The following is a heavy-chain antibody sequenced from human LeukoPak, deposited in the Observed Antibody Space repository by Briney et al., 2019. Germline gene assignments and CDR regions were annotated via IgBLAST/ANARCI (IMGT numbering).Heavy chain of an antibody. Sequence: SGTLSLTCTVSGVSISPSYWSWIRQPPGKGLEWIGYIHYSGSTNYNPSLKSRVTISVDTSKNQFSLKLSSVTAADTAIYHCARGGWSLDVWGKGTTVTVSS. CDR1: GVSISPSY. CDR2: IHYSGST. V-gene: IGHV4-59*01. D-gene: IGHD6-19*01. J-gene: IGHJ6*03. CDR3: ARGGWSLDV.